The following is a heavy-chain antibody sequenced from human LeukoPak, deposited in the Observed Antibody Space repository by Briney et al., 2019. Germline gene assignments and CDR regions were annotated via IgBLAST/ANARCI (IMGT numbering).Heavy chain of an antibody. CDR3: ARGGDIVVVPAAYFDY. CDR2: IYHSGST. V-gene: IGHV4-34*01. J-gene: IGHJ4*02. Sequence: SETLSLTCAVYGGSFSGYYWSWVHQPPGKGLEWIGEIYHSGSTNYNPSLKSRVTISVDKSNNQFSLKLSSVTAADTAVYYCARGGDIVVVPAAYFDYWGQGTLVTVSS. CDR1: GGSFSGYY. D-gene: IGHD2-2*01.